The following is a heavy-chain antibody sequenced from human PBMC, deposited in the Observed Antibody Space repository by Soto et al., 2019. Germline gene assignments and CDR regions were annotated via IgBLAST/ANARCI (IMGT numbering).Heavy chain of an antibody. Sequence: EVQLVESGGGLVKPGGSLRLSCAASGFTFSSYSMNWVRQAPGKGLEWVSSISSSSSYIYYADSVKGRFTISRDNAKNSLYLQMNSLRAEDTAVYYCARDSPYGGNSYYYYGMDVWGQGTTVTVSS. D-gene: IGHD2-21*02. CDR2: ISSSSSYI. CDR3: ARDSPYGGNSYYYYGMDV. J-gene: IGHJ6*02. CDR1: GFTFSSYS. V-gene: IGHV3-21*01.